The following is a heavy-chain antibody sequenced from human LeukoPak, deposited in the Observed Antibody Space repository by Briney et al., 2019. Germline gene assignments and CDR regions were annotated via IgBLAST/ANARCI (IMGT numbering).Heavy chain of an antibody. CDR2: INPNSGGT. V-gene: IGHV1-2*02. D-gene: IGHD3-22*01. CDR3: AKYYYDSYERYYFDY. CDR1: GYTFTGSY. Sequence: ASVTVSCKASGYTFTGSYMHWVRQAPGQGLEWMGWINPNSGGTNYAQKFQGRVTMTRDTSISTAYMELSRLKSDDTAFYYCAKYYYDSYERYYFDYWGQGTLVTVSS. J-gene: IGHJ4*02.